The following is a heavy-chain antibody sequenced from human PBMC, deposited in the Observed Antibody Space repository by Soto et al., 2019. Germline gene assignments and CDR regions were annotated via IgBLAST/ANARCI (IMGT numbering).Heavy chain of an antibody. J-gene: IGHJ4*02. D-gene: IGHD2-21*02. V-gene: IGHV4-30-2*01. CDR1: GGSISSGGYA. Sequence: NPSETLSLTCAVSGGSISSGGYAWAWIRQPPGKGLEWVGYIYQSGSTYYNPSLKSRVTIAADRSKNKFSLNLASVTAADTAVYYCARSYSGGDAYFDYWGQGTVVTVSS. CDR2: IYQSGST. CDR3: ARSYSGGDAYFDY.